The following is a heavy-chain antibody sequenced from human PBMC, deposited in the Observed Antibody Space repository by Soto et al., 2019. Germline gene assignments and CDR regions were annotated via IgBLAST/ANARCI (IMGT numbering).Heavy chain of an antibody. J-gene: IGHJ5*02. D-gene: IGHD3-3*01. CDR3: ATDPRHDFSRPGWFDP. V-gene: IGHV3-21*01. Sequence: GGSLRLSCAASGFTFSSYSMNWVRQAPGKGLEWVSSISSSSSYIYYADSVKGRFTISRDNAKNSLYLQMNSLRAEDTAVYYCATDPRHDFSRPGWFDPWGQGTLVTVSS. CDR1: GFTFSSYS. CDR2: ISSSSSYI.